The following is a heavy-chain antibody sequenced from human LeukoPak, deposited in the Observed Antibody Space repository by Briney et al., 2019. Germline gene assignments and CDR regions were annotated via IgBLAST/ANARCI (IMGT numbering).Heavy chain of an antibody. CDR3: ASSSDYDFWSGYYPLTV. Sequence: SQTLSLTCAISGYSVSSYSAAWKWLTHSPSRGLEWLGRTYYRSKWYNEYAVAVKSGITNNPDTSNNQLSLQLNSVTPDDTTVYYCASSSDYDFWSGYYPLTVWGQGTLVTVSS. J-gene: IGHJ4*02. V-gene: IGHV6-1*01. CDR1: GYSVSSYSAA. D-gene: IGHD3-3*01. CDR2: TYYRSKWYN.